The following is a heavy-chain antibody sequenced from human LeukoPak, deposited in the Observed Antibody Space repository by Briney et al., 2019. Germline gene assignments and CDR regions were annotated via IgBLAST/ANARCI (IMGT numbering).Heavy chain of an antibody. Sequence: SETLSLTCTVSGFSISSGSYYWSWIRQPAGKGLEWIVRIYTSRSTNYNPSLKSRVTISVNTSKNQFSLKLSSVAAADTAVDYCARNRVGAPHFDYWGQGTLVTVAT. CDR2: IYTSRST. D-gene: IGHD2-15*01. CDR3: ARNRVGAPHFDY. CDR1: GFSISSGSYY. J-gene: IGHJ4*02. V-gene: IGHV4-61*02.